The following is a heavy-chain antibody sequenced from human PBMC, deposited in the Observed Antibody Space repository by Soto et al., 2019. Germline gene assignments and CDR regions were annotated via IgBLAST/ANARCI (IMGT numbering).Heavy chain of an antibody. CDR3: RKDRSQVRSAPAYFDY. J-gene: IGHJ4*02. D-gene: IGHD3-22*01. V-gene: IGHV1-69*01. CDR1: GGTFSSYA. CDR2: IIPIFGTA. Sequence: QVQLVQSGAEVKKPGSSVKVSCKASGGTFSSYAISWVRQAPGQGLEWMGGIIPIFGTANYAQKFQGRVRITADESPSTAYMGRSSLCSEDTAVYYCRKDRSQVRSAPAYFDYWGQGTLVTVSS.